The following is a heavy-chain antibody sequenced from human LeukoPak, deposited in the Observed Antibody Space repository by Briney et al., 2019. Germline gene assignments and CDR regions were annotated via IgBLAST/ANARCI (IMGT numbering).Heavy chain of an antibody. D-gene: IGHD2-15*01. J-gene: IGHJ3*02. Sequence: PSETLSLTCTVSGGSISNSYWSWIRQPPGKGLEWIGYIYYSGSYNYNPSPKSQVTISVDTSKNQFSLKLSSVTAAETAVYYCARGPQYCSDGSCYSYAFDIWGQGTMVTVSS. CDR2: IYYSGSY. V-gene: IGHV4-59*01. CDR3: ARGPQYCSDGSCYSYAFDI. CDR1: GGSISNSY.